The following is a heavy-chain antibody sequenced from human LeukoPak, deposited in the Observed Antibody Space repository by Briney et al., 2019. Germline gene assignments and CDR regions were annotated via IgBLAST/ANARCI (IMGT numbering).Heavy chain of an antibody. J-gene: IGHJ6*02. Sequence: GASVKVSCKASGNTFTDYYMHWVRQAPGQGLEWMGWINPNSGGTKYAQQFQGRVTMTRDTSISTAYMELSSLRSDDTAVYYCARPKHDYGDYYYGLDVWGQGTTVTVSS. CDR3: ARPKHDYGDYYYGLDV. D-gene: IGHD4-17*01. CDR2: INPNSGGT. CDR1: GNTFTDYY. V-gene: IGHV1-2*02.